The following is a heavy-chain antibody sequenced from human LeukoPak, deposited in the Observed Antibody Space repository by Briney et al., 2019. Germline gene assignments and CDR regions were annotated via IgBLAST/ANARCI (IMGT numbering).Heavy chain of an antibody. CDR1: GYTFSSYA. V-gene: IGHV3-23*01. D-gene: IGHD2-21*02. CDR3: AKAPRVVVTTNWSDP. Sequence: GGSLRVSCAASGYTFSSYAMSWVRQAPGKGLEWVSGISGSGGSTYYAETVKGRFTISRDNSKNTLYLQMNSLRAEDTAVYYCAKAPRVVVTTNWSDPWGQGTLVTVSS. J-gene: IGHJ5*02. CDR2: ISGSGGST.